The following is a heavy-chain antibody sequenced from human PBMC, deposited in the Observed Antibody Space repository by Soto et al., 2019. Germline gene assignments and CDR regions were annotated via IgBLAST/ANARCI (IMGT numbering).Heavy chain of an antibody. CDR2: ISTRSSLI. CDR1: GYMFSSYT. Sequence: VGSLRLSCAASGYMFSSYTINWVRLGPGKGLEWVSSISTRSSLIYYADSVNGRFTISRDNAKSSAYLQMNSLRAEDTAIYYCATLARGGPVTLPLDAWGQGTLVTVSS. V-gene: IGHV3-21*01. J-gene: IGHJ5*02. D-gene: IGHD3-10*01. CDR3: ATLARGGPVTLPLDA.